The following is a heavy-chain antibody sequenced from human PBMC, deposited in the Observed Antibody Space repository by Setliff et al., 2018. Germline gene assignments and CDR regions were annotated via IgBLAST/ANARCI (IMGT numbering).Heavy chain of an antibody. J-gene: IGHJ4*01. CDR1: NGSISISDFY. D-gene: IGHD3-10*01. CDR3: ARQAGLRGYYGSNSLYYFDF. Sequence: SETLSLTCTVSNGSISISDFYWGWIRQSPGKGLEWIGSIYYTGDTWYKQSLEGRVTIXXXTSXXXXXXXXXXXXXXXXXVYYCARQAGLRGYYGSNSLYYFDFWGRGTLVTVSS. V-gene: IGHV4-39*01. CDR2: IYYTGDT.